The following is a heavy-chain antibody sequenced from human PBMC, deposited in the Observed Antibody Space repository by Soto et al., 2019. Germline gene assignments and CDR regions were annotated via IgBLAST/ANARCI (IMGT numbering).Heavy chain of an antibody. CDR1: GFTFTNFA. CDR2: VDAGGFST. D-gene: IGHD2-15*01. CDR3: RKVVDSLSHLDT. J-gene: IGHJ1*01. Sequence: EVKLLESGGGLVPPGESLRLSCVVSGFTFTNFAMGWVRQAPGKGLEWVSVVDAGGFSTFYAVSVKGRFTISRDNSENTLPLPISRLRAEETALYFCRKVVDSLSHLDTWCRGAVVTVCS. V-gene: IGHV3-23*01.